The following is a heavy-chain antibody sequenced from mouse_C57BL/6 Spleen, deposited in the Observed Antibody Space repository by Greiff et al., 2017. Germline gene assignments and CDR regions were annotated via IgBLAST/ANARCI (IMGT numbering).Heavy chain of an antibody. CDR2: ISSGGSYT. Sequence: EVMLVESGGDLVKPGGSLKLSCAASGFTFSSYGMSWVRQTPDKRLEWVATISSGGSYTYYPDSVKGRFTISRDNAKNTLYLQMSSLKSEDTAMYYCARHRGKGDAMDYWGQGTSVTGSS. CDR3: ARHRGKGDAMDY. D-gene: IGHD2-1*01. J-gene: IGHJ4*01. CDR1: GFTFSSYG. V-gene: IGHV5-6*02.